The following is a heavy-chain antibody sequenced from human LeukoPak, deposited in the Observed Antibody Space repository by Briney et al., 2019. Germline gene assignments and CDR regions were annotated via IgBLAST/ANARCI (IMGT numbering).Heavy chain of an antibody. D-gene: IGHD6-13*01. CDR3: AKDVGSSWPRFYYYYGMDV. CDR2: ISGSGGST. CDR1: GFTFSSYA. V-gene: IGHV3-23*01. J-gene: IGHJ6*02. Sequence: PEGSLRLSCAASGFTFSSYAMSWVRQAPGKGLEWVSAISGSGGSTYYADSVKGRFTISRDNSKNTLYLQMNSLRAEDTAVYYCAKDVGSSWPRFYYYYGMDVWGQGTTVTVSS.